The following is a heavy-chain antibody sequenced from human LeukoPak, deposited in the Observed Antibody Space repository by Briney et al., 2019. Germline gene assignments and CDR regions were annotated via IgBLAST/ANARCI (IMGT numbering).Heavy chain of an antibody. J-gene: IGHJ3*02. CDR1: GFTFSSYA. Sequence: GGSLRLSCAASGFTFSSYAMSWVRRAPGKGLEWVSAISGSGGSTYYADSVKGRFTISRDNSKNTLYLQMNSLRAEDTAVYYCAKSSRQLRAFDIWGQGTMVTVSS. CDR3: AKSSRQLRAFDI. CDR2: ISGSGGST. V-gene: IGHV3-23*01. D-gene: IGHD6-13*01.